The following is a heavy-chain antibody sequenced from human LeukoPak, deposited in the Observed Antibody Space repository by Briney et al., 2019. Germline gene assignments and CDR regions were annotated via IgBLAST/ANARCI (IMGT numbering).Heavy chain of an antibody. V-gene: IGHV3-53*01. CDR1: GFTVSSNY. D-gene: IGHD2-15*01. J-gene: IGHJ4*02. Sequence: GGSLRLSCAASGFTVSSNYMSWVRQAPGKGLEWVSVIYSGGSTYYADSVKGRFTISGDNSKNTLYLQMNSLRAEDTAVYYCARAGSGGQGFDYWGQGTLVTVSS. CDR2: IYSGGST. CDR3: ARAGSGGQGFDY.